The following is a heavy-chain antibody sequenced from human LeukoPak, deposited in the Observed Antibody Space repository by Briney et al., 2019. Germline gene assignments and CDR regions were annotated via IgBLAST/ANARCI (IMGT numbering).Heavy chain of an antibody. Sequence: GGSLRLSCAASGFTFSSYGMHWVRQAPGKGLEWVAVISYDGSNKYYADSVKGRFTISRDNSKNTLYLQMNSLRSDDTAVYYCARGNYCSGGSCYDGAFDYWGQGTLVTVSS. CDR1: GFTFSSYG. V-gene: IGHV3-30*03. CDR3: ARGNYCSGGSCYDGAFDY. CDR2: ISYDGSNK. J-gene: IGHJ4*02. D-gene: IGHD2-15*01.